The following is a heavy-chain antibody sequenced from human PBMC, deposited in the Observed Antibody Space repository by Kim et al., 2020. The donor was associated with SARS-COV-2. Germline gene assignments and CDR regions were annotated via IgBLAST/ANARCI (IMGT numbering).Heavy chain of an antibody. D-gene: IGHD1-26*01. J-gene: IGHJ6*02. CDR2: MNPNSGNT. CDR3: ARDRWELLPYYYYGMDV. CDR1: GYTITSYD. Sequence: ASVKVSCKASGYTITSYDINWVRQATGQGLEWMGWMNPNSGNTGYAQKFQGRVTMTRNTSISTAYMELSSLRSEDTAVYYCARDRWELLPYYYYGMDVWGQGTTVTVSS. V-gene: IGHV1-8*01.